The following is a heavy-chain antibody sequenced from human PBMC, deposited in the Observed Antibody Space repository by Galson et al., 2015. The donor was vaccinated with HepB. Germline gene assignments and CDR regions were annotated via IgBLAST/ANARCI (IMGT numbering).Heavy chain of an antibody. J-gene: IGHJ4*02. CDR3: ARELGAEPY. CDR2: ISYDGSNT. Sequence: SGFSFNIYAMHWVRQAPGKGLEWVAVISYDGSNTYYADSVRGRFTISRDNSKNTLYLQMNSLRIEDTAVFYCARELGAEPYWGQGTLVTVSS. D-gene: IGHD1-26*01. V-gene: IGHV3-30*04. CDR1: GFSFNIYA.